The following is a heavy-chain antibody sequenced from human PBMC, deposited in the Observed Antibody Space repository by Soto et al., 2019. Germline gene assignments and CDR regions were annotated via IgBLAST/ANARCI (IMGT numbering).Heavy chain of an antibody. CDR1: GFTFSSYA. J-gene: IGHJ4*02. V-gene: IGHV3-30-3*01. CDR2: ISYDGSNK. D-gene: IGHD5-12*01. Sequence: QVQLVESGGGVVQPGRSLRLSCAASGFTFSSYAMHWVRQAPGKGLEWVAVISYDGSNKYYADSVKGRFTISRDNSKNTLYLQMNSLRAEDTAVYYCARDRAYSGYDPGWGQGTLVTVSS. CDR3: ARDRAYSGYDPG.